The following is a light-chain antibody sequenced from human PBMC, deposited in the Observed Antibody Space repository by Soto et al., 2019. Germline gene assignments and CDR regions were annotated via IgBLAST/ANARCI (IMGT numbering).Light chain of an antibody. V-gene: IGLV1-44*01. CDR2: GNN. Sequence: QSVLTQPPSASGTPGQRVTISCSGSSSNIGSRTVNWYQQLPGTAPKLLIYGNNQRPSGVPDRFSGSKSGASASLAISGLQSGDEADYYCAAWDDSLNVVFGGGTKLTVL. CDR1: SSNIGSRT. CDR3: AAWDDSLNVV. J-gene: IGLJ2*01.